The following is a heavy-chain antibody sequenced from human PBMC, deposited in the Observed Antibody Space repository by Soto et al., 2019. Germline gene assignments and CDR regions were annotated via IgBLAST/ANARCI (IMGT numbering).Heavy chain of an antibody. CDR2: IYYSGST. CDR1: GGSISSSSYY. Sequence: PSETLSLTCTVSGGSISSSSYYWGWIRQPPGKGLEWIGSIYYSGSTYYNPSLKSRVTISVDTSKNQFSLKLSSVTAADTAVYYCARHRCYDSSNKWFDPWGQGTLVTVSS. J-gene: IGHJ5*02. V-gene: IGHV4-39*01. CDR3: ARHRCYDSSNKWFDP. D-gene: IGHD3-22*01.